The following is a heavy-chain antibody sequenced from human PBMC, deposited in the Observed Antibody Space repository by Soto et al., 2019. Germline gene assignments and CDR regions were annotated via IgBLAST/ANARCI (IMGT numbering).Heavy chain of an antibody. CDR2: IGTAGDT. Sequence: GGSLRLSCAASGFTFSSYDMHWVRQATGKGLEWVSAIGTAGDTYYPGSVKGRFTISRENAKNSLYLQMNSLRAGDTAVYYCAREDRDSSGSQGMDVWGQGTTVTVSS. CDR1: GFTFSSYD. D-gene: IGHD3-22*01. V-gene: IGHV3-13*01. J-gene: IGHJ6*02. CDR3: AREDRDSSGSQGMDV.